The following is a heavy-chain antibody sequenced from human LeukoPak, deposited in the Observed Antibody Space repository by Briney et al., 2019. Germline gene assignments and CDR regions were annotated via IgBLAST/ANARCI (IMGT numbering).Heavy chain of an antibody. CDR1: GGTFSSYA. V-gene: IGHV1-69*13. D-gene: IGHD2-2*01. CDR2: IIPIFGTA. CDR3: ARGGGVPAATSPYYYYYMDV. Sequence: SVKVSCKASGGTFSSYAISWVRQAPGQGLEWMGGIIPIFGTANYAQKFQGRVTITADESTSTAYMELSSLRSEDTAVYHCARGGGVPAATSPYYYYYMDVWGKGTTVTVSS. J-gene: IGHJ6*03.